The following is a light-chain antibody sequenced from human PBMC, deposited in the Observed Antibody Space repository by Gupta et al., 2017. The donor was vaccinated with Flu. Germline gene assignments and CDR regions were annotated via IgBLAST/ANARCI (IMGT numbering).Light chain of an antibody. Sequence: PVLAHSSSASASLGPSVKLTCTLTSGNHTNIIAWHQQQPGKAPRFLMKVECSGSYNKGSAVPYRFSGSSSDADLYLTIANLQAEDEAYYYCATWDSDTLVFGTGTTLTVL. CDR1: SGNHTNI. V-gene: IGLV4-60*03. J-gene: IGLJ1*01. CDR3: ATWDSDTLV. CDR2: VECSGSY.